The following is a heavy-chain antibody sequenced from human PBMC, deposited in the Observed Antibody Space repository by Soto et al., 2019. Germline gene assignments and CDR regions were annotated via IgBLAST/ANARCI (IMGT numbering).Heavy chain of an antibody. V-gene: IGHV4-31*01. CDR1: GGSISSGGYY. J-gene: IGHJ4*02. CDR2: IYYSGST. Sequence: QVQLQESGPGLVRPSQTLSLTCTVSGGSISSGGYYWSWIRQHPGKGLEWIGYIYYSGSTYYNPSLKRPVTISVETSKNQFSLNLSSVTAAHPAVYYCTRVPAYWGQGTLVTVSS. CDR3: TRVPAY.